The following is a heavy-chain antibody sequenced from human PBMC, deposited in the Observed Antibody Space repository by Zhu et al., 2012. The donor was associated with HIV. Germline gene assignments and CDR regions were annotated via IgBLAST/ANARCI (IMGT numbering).Heavy chain of an antibody. CDR3: AKTRTSGWYSYAFHV. Sequence: QVLLQESGPGLVKPSETLSLTCTVSGGSISSSGSFWGWVRQTPGKGLEWIGSAYYGGTTYYTPSLMSRLTISVDTSKNQCSLRLSSVTAADTGLYYCAKTRTSGWYSYAFHVWGQGTTVTVSS. V-gene: IGHV4-39*01. D-gene: IGHD6-19*01. CDR1: GGSISSSGSF. CDR2: AYYGGTT. J-gene: IGHJ3*01.